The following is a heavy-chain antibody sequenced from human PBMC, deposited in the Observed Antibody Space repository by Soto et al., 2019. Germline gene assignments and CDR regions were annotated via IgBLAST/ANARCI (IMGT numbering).Heavy chain of an antibody. CDR3: AGAYYYDSSGLNWFDP. CDR2: ISYDGSNK. Sequence: GGSLRLSGAASGFTFSSYGMHWVRQAPGKGLEWVAVISYDGSNKYYADSVKGRFTISRDNSKNTLYLQMNSLRAEDTAVYYCAGAYYYDSSGLNWFDPWGQGTLVTVSS. J-gene: IGHJ5*02. V-gene: IGHV3-30*03. CDR1: GFTFSSYG. D-gene: IGHD3-22*01.